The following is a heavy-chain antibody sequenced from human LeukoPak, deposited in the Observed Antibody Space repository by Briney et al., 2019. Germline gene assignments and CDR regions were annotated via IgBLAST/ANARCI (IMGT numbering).Heavy chain of an antibody. CDR1: GFTFSSYS. CDR2: ISSSSSTI. V-gene: IGHV3-48*01. CDR3: ARSYSDGFDI. J-gene: IGHJ3*02. D-gene: IGHD1-26*01. Sequence: GGSLRLSRAASGFTFSSYSMNWVRQAPGKGLEWVSYISSSSSTIYYADSVKGRFTISRDNSKNTLYLQMNRLRAEDTAVYYCARSYSDGFDIWGQGTMVTVSS.